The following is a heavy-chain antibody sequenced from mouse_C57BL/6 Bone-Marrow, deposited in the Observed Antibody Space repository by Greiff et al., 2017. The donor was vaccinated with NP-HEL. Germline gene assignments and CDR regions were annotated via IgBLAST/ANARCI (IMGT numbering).Heavy chain of an antibody. CDR2: ISSGGSYT. J-gene: IGHJ3*01. D-gene: IGHD1-1*01. Sequence: EVMLVESGGDLVKPGGSLKLSCAASGFTFSSYGMSWVRQTPDKRLEWVATISSGGSYTYYPDSVKGRFTISRDNAKNTLYLQMSSLKSEDTAMYYCARQGRSDYYGRVAYWGQGTLVTVSA. CDR1: GFTFSSYG. CDR3: ARQGRSDYYGRVAY. V-gene: IGHV5-6*02.